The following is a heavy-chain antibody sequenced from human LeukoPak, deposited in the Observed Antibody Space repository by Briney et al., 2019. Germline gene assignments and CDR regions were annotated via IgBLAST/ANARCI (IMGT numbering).Heavy chain of an antibody. D-gene: IGHD5-12*01. CDR3: AVGTISLNWFDP. V-gene: IGHV4-38-2*02. CDR1: GGSISSYY. CDR2: IYHSGST. J-gene: IGHJ5*02. Sequence: SETLSLTCTVSGGSISSYYWGWIRQPPGRGLEWIGSIYHSGSTYYNPSLKSRVTISVDTSKNQFSLKLSSVTAADTAVYYPAVGTISLNWFDPWGQGTLVTVSS.